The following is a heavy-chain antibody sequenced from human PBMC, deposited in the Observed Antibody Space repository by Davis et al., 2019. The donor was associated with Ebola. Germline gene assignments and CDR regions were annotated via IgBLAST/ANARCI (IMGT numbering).Heavy chain of an antibody. D-gene: IGHD1-7*01. CDR1: RDTFNKYA. J-gene: IGHJ6*03. CDR3: ARANWNYGRSYYYSYMDV. V-gene: IGHV1-69*10. Sequence: SVKVSCKTSRDTFNKYAISWVRQAPGQGLEWMGGIVPLLGIQQKFQARVTITADKKTNTVYMELSSLRSEDTAVYYCARANWNYGRSYYYSYMDVWGKGTTVIVS. CDR2: IVPLLGI.